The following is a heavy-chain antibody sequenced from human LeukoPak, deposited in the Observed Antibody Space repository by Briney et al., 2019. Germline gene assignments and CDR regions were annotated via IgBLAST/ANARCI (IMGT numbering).Heavy chain of an antibody. CDR1: GYTLTELS. D-gene: IGHD1-14*01. CDR2: FDPEDGET. J-gene: IGHJ4*02. V-gene: IGHV1-24*01. CDR3: AFSLNHLLDY. Sequence: ASVKVSCKVSGYTLTELSMHWVRQAPGKGLEWMGGFDPEDGETIYAQKFQGRVTMTRDTSISTAYMELSRLRSDDTAVYYCAFSLNHLLDYWGQGTLVTVSS.